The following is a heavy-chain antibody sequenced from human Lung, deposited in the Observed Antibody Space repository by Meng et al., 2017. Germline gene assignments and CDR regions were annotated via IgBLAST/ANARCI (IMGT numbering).Heavy chain of an antibody. Sequence: VQLQQWGEGLLQPSDTLSLTCVVAGGSSSDYSWSWIRQPPGKGLGWIGEIYHSGSTNYTPSPESRATISVDTSQNNLSLKLSSVTAADPAVYYCARGPTTMAHDFDYWGQGALVTVSS. D-gene: IGHD4-11*01. CDR1: GGSSSDYS. J-gene: IGHJ4*02. CDR3: ARGPTTMAHDFDY. CDR2: IYHSGST. V-gene: IGHV4-34*01.